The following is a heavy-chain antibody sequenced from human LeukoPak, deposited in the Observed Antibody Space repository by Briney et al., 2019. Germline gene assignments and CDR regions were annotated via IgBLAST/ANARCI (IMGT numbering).Heavy chain of an antibody. CDR1: GFTFSTYG. D-gene: IGHD6-19*01. V-gene: IGHV3-23*01. CDR3: ANIAVTKSYYFDY. J-gene: IGHJ4*02. CDR2: ISPSGGIT. Sequence: GGTLRLSCAASGFTFSTYGMNWVRQAPGKGLEWVSGISPSGGITYYTDSVKGRFTISRDNSKNTLYLQMNSLRAEDTAVYYCANIAVTKSYYFDYWGQGTLVTVSS.